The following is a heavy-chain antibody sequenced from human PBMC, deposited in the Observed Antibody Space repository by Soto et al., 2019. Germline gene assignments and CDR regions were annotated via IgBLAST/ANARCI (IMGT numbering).Heavy chain of an antibody. CDR1: GTSFSNSY. CDR3: ARVGQLFPDLDL. Sequence: QVQLQQWGAGLLKPSETLSLSCSVYGTSFSNSYWSWIRQAPGKGLEWLGEINHTGSTNYNPSLKSRVTISVDASKKEFSLKLRSVTAADTAVSYCARVGQLFPDLDLWGRGTLVSVSS. V-gene: IGHV4-34*01. J-gene: IGHJ2*01. CDR2: INHTGST. D-gene: IGHD3-10*01.